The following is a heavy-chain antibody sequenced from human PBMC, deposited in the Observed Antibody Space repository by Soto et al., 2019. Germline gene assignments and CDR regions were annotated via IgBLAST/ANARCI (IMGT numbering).Heavy chain of an antibody. J-gene: IGHJ3*02. Sequence: QVQLVQSGAEVKKPGASVKVSCKASGYAFPSYGLSWLRQAPGQGLEWMGWISAYNRNTNYAQKLQDRVTMTTDTSTSTAYMELRSLRSDDTVMYYCARLSGIAFDIWGQGTMVTVSS. CDR3: ARLSGIAFDI. D-gene: IGHD1-26*01. V-gene: IGHV1-18*01. CDR2: ISAYNRNT. CDR1: GYAFPSYG.